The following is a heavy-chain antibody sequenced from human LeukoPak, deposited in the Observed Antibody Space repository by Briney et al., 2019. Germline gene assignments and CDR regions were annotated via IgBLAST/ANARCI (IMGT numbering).Heavy chain of an antibody. V-gene: IGHV1-2*02. D-gene: IGHD3-16*02. CDR1: GYTFTGYY. J-gene: IGHJ6*03. CDR2: INPNSGGT. Sequence: GASVKVSCKASGYTFTGYYMHWVRQAPGQGLEWMGWINPNSGGTNYAQKFQGRVTMTRDTSISTAYMELSRLRSDDTAVYYCARVRGDYVWGSYRRDKDYYYYYYMDVWGKRTTVTVSS. CDR3: ARVRGDYVWGSYRRDKDYYYYYYMDV.